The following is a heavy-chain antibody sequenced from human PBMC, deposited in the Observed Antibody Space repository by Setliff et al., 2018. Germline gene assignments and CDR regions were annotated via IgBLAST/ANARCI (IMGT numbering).Heavy chain of an antibody. Sequence: ASVKVSCKASGYTFTSYYMHWVRQAPGQGLEWMGLINPTGGSTSYAQKFQGRVTMTSDTSTSTVYMEVNSVTSDDTAIYYCARGGMAAAGRKGVFEYWGQGTVVTVSS. J-gene: IGHJ4*02. D-gene: IGHD6-13*01. CDR1: GYTFTSYY. CDR2: INPTGGST. CDR3: ARGGMAAAGRKGVFEY. V-gene: IGHV1-46*01.